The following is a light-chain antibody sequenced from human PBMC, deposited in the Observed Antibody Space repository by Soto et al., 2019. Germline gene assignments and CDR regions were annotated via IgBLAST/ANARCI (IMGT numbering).Light chain of an antibody. CDR2: SAS. CDR1: HDISRY. J-gene: IGKJ4*01. V-gene: IGKV1-9*01. CDR3: QQGNSYPLT. Sequence: DIQLTQSPSFLSASVGDRVTITCRATHDISRYLAWYQQKPGKAPNLLIHSASTLRGGVSSRFGGSGSGTEFTLTISSLQPEDLATYYCQQGNSYPLTFGGGTKVEIK.